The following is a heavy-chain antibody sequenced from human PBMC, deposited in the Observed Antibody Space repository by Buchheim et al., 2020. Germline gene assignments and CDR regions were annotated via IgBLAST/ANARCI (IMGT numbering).Heavy chain of an antibody. CDR1: GFTFSSYS. CDR3: ASHRSHYYYGMDV. J-gene: IGHJ6*02. Sequence: EVQLVESGGGLVQPGGSLRHSCAASGFTFSSYSMNWVRQAPGKGLEWISYISTSSSTIYYADSVKGRFTISRDNAENSLYLQMNSLRDENTAVYYWASHRSHYYYGMDVWGQGTT. V-gene: IGHV3-48*02. CDR2: ISTSSSTI. D-gene: IGHD1-26*01.